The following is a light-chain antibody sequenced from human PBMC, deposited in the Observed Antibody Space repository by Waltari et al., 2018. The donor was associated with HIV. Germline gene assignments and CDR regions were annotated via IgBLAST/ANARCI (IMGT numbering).Light chain of an antibody. CDR3: QQRSNWI. CDR1: QSVSSY. J-gene: IGKJ5*01. V-gene: IGKV3-11*01. CDR2: DTS. Sequence: EIVLTQSPATLYLSPGERVTLSCRASQSVSSYLAWYQQKPGQAPRLLIYDTSNRATGIPARFSGSGSGTDFTLTISSLEPEDFAVYYCQQRSNWIFGQGTRLEIK.